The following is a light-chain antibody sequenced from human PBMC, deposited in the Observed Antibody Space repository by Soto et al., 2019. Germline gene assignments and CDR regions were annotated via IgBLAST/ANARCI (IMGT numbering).Light chain of an antibody. V-gene: IGLV4-60*02. CDR3: ETWDSNTRV. J-gene: IGLJ3*02. CDR2: LEGSGSY. Sequence: QSVLTQSSSASASLGPSVKLTCTLSSGHSSYIIAWHQQQPGKAPRYLMKLEGSGSYNKGSGVRDRFSGSSSGADRYLTISNLQFEDEADYYCETWDSNTRVFGGGTKLTVL. CDR1: SGHSSYI.